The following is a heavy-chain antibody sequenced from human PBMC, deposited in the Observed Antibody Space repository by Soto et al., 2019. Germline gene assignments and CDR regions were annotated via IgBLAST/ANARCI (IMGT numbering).Heavy chain of an antibody. CDR1: DFTFSDYV. CDR3: AKDRGRYSSGGSGLLFDN. Sequence: QVQLVESGGGVVQPGRSLRLSCAASDFTFSDYVMHWVRQAPGKGLEWVARISYDGNYKYYADPVKGRFTISRDTSKNTLFLQMNSLKAEDTAVYYCAKDRGRYSSGGSGLLFDNWGQGTLVTVSS. CDR2: ISYDGNYK. J-gene: IGHJ4*02. V-gene: IGHV3-30*18. D-gene: IGHD2-15*01.